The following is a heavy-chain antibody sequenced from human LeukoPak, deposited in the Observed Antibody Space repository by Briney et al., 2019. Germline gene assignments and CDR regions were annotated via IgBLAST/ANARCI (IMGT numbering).Heavy chain of an antibody. CDR1: GGSINSGGYY. CDR3: ARVPIRSALDY. CDR2: IYHSGST. D-gene: IGHD1-14*01. J-gene: IGHJ4*02. V-gene: IGHV4-30-2*01. Sequence: SETLSLTCTVSGGSINSGGYYWSWIRQPPGKGLEWIGYIYHSGSTYYNPSLKSRVTISVDRSKNQFSLKLSSVTAADTAVYYCARVPIRSALDYWGQGTLVTVSS.